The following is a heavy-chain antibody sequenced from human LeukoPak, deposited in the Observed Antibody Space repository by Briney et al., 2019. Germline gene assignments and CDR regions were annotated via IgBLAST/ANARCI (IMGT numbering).Heavy chain of an antibody. Sequence: PSETLSLTCTVSGGSISSSSYYWGWIRQPPGKGLEWIGSIYYSGSTYYNPSLKSRVTISVDTSKNQFSLKLSSVTAADTAVYYCARGLVGATIQVDYWGQGTLVTVSS. CDR3: ARGLVGATIQVDY. J-gene: IGHJ4*02. D-gene: IGHD1-26*01. CDR2: IYYSGST. CDR1: GGSISSSSYY. V-gene: IGHV4-39*01.